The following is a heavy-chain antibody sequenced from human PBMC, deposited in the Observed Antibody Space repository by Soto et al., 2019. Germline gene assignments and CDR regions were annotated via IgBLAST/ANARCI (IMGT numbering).Heavy chain of an antibody. Sequence: QVQLVQSGAEVKKPGASVKVSCKASGYTFTSYGISWVRQAPGQGPEWMGWISAYNGNTNYAQKLQGRVPMXTXTSXSTAYMELRSLRSDDTAVYYCARGFLEWLSPSFDYWGQGTLVTVSS. D-gene: IGHD3-3*01. CDR1: GYTFTSYG. CDR3: ARGFLEWLSPSFDY. CDR2: ISAYNGNT. V-gene: IGHV1-18*01. J-gene: IGHJ4*02.